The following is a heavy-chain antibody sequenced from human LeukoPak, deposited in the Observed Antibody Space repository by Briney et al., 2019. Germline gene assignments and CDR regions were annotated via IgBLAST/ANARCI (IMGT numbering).Heavy chain of an antibody. CDR1: GGTFSSYT. Sequence: ASVKVSCKASGGTFSSYTISWVRQAPGQGLEWMGRIIPILGIANYAQKFQGRVTITADKSTSTAYMELSSLRSEDTAVYYCASRSDGYNNGFDYWGQGTLVTVSS. J-gene: IGHJ4*02. CDR2: IIPILGIA. CDR3: ASRSDGYNNGFDY. V-gene: IGHV1-69*02. D-gene: IGHD5-24*01.